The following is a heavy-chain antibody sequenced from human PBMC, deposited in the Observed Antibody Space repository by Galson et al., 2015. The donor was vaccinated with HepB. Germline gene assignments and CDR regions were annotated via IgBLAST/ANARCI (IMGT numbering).Heavy chain of an antibody. Sequence: CAISGDSVSSSSAAWNWIRLSPSRGLEWLGRTCYRSKWFNDYADSVKGRISINPDTTKNQFSLQLNSVTPEDTAVYYCAGDPSGSYWGRWFDSWGQGTLVTVSS. J-gene: IGHJ5*01. CDR3: AGDPSGSYWGRWFDS. CDR1: GDSVSSSSAA. CDR2: TCYRSKWFN. D-gene: IGHD1-26*01. V-gene: IGHV6-1*01.